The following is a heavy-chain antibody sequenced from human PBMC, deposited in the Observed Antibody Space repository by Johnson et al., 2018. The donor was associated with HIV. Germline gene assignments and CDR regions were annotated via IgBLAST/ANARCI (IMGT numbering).Heavy chain of an antibody. Sequence: MMLVESGGGVVQPGRSLRLACVASGFIVGTKYMSWVRQAPGKGLEWVSRINSDGSSTSYADSVKGRFTISRDNSKNTLYLQMNSLRAEDTAVYYCARGPPLQWELRGNAFDIWGQGTMVTVSS. CDR3: ARGPPLQWELRGNAFDI. V-gene: IGHV3-74*02. CDR2: INSDGSST. CDR1: GFIVGTKY. D-gene: IGHD1-26*01. J-gene: IGHJ3*02.